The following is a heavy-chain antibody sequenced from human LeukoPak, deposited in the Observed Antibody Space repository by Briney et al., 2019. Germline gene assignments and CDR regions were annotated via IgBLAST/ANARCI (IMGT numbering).Heavy chain of an antibody. J-gene: IGHJ4*02. CDR3: ARPGESSGYMWFY. D-gene: IGHD3-22*01. V-gene: IGHV4-39*01. CDR1: GGSISSYY. CDR2: IFHSGNT. Sequence: SETLSLTCTVSGGSISSYYWGWIRQSPGKGLEWIGSIFHSGNTYYSPSLKSRVTISIDTSKNQFSLRLNSVTAADTAVYYCARPGESSGYMWFYWGQGTLVTVSS.